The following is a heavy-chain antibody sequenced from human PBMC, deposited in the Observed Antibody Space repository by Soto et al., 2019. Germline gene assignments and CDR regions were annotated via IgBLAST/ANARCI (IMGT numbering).Heavy chain of an antibody. J-gene: IGHJ4*02. CDR2: IIPIFGTA. CDR3: ASSTGGVVITGDWLHYFDY. Sequence: QVQLVQSGAEVKKPGSSVKVSCKASGGTFSSYAISWVRQAPGQGLEWMGGIIPIFGTANYAQKFQGRVTITADKSTSTAYMELSSLRSEDTAVYYCASSTGGVVITGDWLHYFDYWGQGTLVNVSS. V-gene: IGHV1-69*06. CDR1: GGTFSSYA. D-gene: IGHD3-3*01.